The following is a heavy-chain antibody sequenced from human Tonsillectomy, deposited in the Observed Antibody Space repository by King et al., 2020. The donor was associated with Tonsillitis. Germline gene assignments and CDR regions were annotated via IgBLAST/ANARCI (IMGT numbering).Heavy chain of an antibody. Sequence: VQLVESGGGVVQPGRSLRLSCAASGFTFSSYAMHWVRQAPGKGLEWVAVISYDGSNEYYADSVKGRFTISRDNSKNTLYLQMNSLRAEDTAVYYCATSSLGDIVVVVAATQEDAFDIWGQGTMVTVSS. V-gene: IGHV3-30*04. CDR2: ISYDGSNE. CDR3: ATSSLGDIVVVVAATQEDAFDI. J-gene: IGHJ3*02. D-gene: IGHD2-15*01. CDR1: GFTFSSYA.